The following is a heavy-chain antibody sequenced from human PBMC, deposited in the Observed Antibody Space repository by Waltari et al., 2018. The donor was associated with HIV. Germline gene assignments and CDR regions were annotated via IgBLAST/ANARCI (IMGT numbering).Heavy chain of an antibody. J-gene: IGHJ6*02. V-gene: IGHV4-31*03. CDR3: ARYCSSTSCSYYYYYGMDV. CDR2: IYYRGST. Sequence: VQLQESGPGLVKPSQTLSLTCTVSGGSISSGGYYWSWIRQHPGKGLEWIGYIYYRGSTYYNPSLKSRVTISVDTSKNQFSLKLSSVTAADTAVYYCARYCSSTSCSYYYYYGMDVWGQGTTVTVSS. CDR1: GGSISSGGYY. D-gene: IGHD2-2*01.